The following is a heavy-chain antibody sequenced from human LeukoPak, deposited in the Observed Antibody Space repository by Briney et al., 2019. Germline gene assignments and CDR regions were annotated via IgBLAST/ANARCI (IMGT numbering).Heavy chain of an antibody. J-gene: IGHJ4*02. CDR1: GGSISSYY. CDR3: ARISGSYSL. V-gene: IGHV4-59*01. Sequence: SETLFLTCTVSGGSISSYYWTWIRQPPGKGLEWIGYIYNTGGTNYNPSLNSRVTISIDTSKNQSSLRLSSVTAADTAIYFCARISGSYSLWGQGTLVTVSS. CDR2: IYNTGGT. D-gene: IGHD1-26*01.